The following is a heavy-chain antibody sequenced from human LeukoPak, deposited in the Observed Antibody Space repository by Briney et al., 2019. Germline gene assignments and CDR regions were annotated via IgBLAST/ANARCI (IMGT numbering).Heavy chain of an antibody. CDR1: GGSISSSTYY. D-gene: IGHD2-21*01. V-gene: IGHV4-39*01. CDR3: ARQLVAPPPKYYYYMDV. Sequence: PSETLSLTCTVSGGSISSSTYYWGWIRQPPGKGLEWIGSIYYSGSTYYNPSLKSLVTISVDTSKNQFSLKLRSVPAADTAVYFCARQLVAPPPKYYYYMDVWGKGTTVTDS. CDR2: IYYSGST. J-gene: IGHJ6*03.